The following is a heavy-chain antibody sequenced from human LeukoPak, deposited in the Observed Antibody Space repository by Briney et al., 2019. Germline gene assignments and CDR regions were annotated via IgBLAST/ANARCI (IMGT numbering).Heavy chain of an antibody. Sequence: GGSLRLSCAASGFTFSSYSMNWVRQAPGKGLEWVSSISSSSSYIYYADSVKGRFTISRDNAKNSLYLQMNSLRAEDTAVYYCAREALGAAGPVFDYWGQGTLVTVSS. CDR3: AREALGAAGPVFDY. D-gene: IGHD1-26*01. J-gene: IGHJ4*02. V-gene: IGHV3-21*01. CDR2: ISSSSSYI. CDR1: GFTFSSYS.